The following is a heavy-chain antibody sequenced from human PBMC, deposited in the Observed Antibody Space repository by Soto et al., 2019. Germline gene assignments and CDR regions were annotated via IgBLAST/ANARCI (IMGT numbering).Heavy chain of an antibody. CDR2: ISAYNGDT. CDR1: GYPFPSYD. Sequence: ASVKISSKASGYPFPSYDIGWDRQSPGQEHEWMGWISAYNGDTNYAQKLQGRLTMTTDTSTRTDYMALRSLRSGDTAGYYCARDYYDSNGSLPGGDAWASWAKGTMVTASS. D-gene: IGHD3-22*01. J-gene: IGHJ3*02. V-gene: IGHV1-18*01. CDR3: ARDYYDSNGSLPGGDAWAS.